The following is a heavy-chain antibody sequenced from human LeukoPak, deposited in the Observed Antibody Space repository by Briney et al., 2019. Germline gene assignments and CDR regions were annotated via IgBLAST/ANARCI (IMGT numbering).Heavy chain of an antibody. CDR2: IYSGGRS. Sequence: GGSLRLSCAASGFTFSSYAMGWVRQAPGKGLEWVSVIYSGGRSYHADSVKGRFSISTDKSKNTLFLQMNSLRAEDTAVYFCARDASSGSLSYFDSWGEGTLVTVSS. V-gene: IGHV3-23*03. J-gene: IGHJ4*02. CDR1: GFTFSSYA. CDR3: ARDASSGSLSYFDS. D-gene: IGHD6-19*01.